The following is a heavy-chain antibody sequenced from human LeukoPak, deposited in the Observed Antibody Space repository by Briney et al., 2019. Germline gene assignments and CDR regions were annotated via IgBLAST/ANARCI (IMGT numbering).Heavy chain of an antibody. J-gene: IGHJ1*01. D-gene: IGHD3-22*01. V-gene: IGHV3-30*02. CDR3: AKTYYYDSSGYAAEYFQH. Sequence: GGSLRLSCAASGFTFSSYGMHWVRQVPGKGLEWVAFIRYDGSNKYYADSVKGRFTISRDNSKNTLYLQMNSLRAEDTAVYYCAKTYYYDSSGYAAEYFQHWGQGTLVTVSS. CDR2: IRYDGSNK. CDR1: GFTFSSYG.